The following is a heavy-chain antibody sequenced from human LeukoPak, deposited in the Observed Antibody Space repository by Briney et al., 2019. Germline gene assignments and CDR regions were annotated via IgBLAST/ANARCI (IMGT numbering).Heavy chain of an antibody. Sequence: PGGSLRLSCAASGFTFDDYTMHWVRQAPGKGLEWVSLISWDGGSTYYADSVKGRFTISRDNSKNSLYLQMNSLRTEDTALYYCAKDRLTTVSGYYFDYWGQGTLVTVSS. D-gene: IGHD4-11*01. CDR1: GFTFDDYT. CDR2: ISWDGGST. V-gene: IGHV3-43*01. CDR3: AKDRLTTVSGYYFDY. J-gene: IGHJ4*02.